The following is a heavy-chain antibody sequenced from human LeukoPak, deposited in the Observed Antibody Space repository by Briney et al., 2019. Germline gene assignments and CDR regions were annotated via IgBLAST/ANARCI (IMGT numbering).Heavy chain of an antibody. V-gene: IGHV1-46*01. D-gene: IGHD6-19*01. CDR1: GYTFTSYY. CDR2: INPNTGST. J-gene: IGHJ5*02. Sequence: ASVKVSCKASGYTFTSYYMHWVRQAPGQGLELMGIINPNTGSTDYAQKFQGRVTMTRDTSTSTVYMELSSLRSEDTAVYYCARLVSGWNWFDPWGQGTLVTVSS. CDR3: ARLVSGWNWFDP.